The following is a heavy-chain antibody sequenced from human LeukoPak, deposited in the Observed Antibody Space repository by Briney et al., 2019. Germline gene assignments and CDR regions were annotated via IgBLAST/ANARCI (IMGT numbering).Heavy chain of an antibody. V-gene: IGHV3-7*01. D-gene: IGHD3-10*01. CDR1: GFTFSSYW. CDR3: ARDPSKPSPLLVHGRDYFDY. CDR2: IKQDGSEK. J-gene: IGHJ4*02. Sequence: PGGSLRLSCAASGFTFSSYWMSWVRQAPGKGLEWVANIKQDGSEKYYVDSVKGRFTISRDNAKNSLYLQMNSLRAEDTAVYYCARDPSKPSPLLVHGRDYFDYWGQVTLVTVSS.